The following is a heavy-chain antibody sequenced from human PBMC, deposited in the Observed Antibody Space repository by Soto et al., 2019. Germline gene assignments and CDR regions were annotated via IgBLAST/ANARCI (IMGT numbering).Heavy chain of an antibody. CDR1: GYTFTGYY. CDR3: AREGGSSMVRGVIITYSGGMDV. J-gene: IGHJ6*02. Sequence: ASVKVSCKXSGYTFTGYYMHWVRQAPGQGLEWMGWINPNSGGTNYAQRFQGWVTMTRDTSISTAYMELSRLRSDDTAVYYCAREGGSSMVRGVIITYSGGMDVWGQGTTVTVSS. D-gene: IGHD3-10*01. CDR2: INPNSGGT. V-gene: IGHV1-2*04.